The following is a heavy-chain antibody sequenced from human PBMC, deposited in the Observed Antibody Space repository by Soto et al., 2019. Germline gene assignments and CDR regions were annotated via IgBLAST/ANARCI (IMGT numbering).Heavy chain of an antibody. J-gene: IGHJ6*02. CDR3: TRGVDYDFWSGYWGGYYYGMDV. CDR2: IRSKAYGGTT. CDR1: GFTFGDYA. V-gene: IGHV3-49*03. Sequence: GVLRLSCTASGFTFGDYAMSWFRQAPGKGLEWVGFIRSKAYGGTTEYAASVKGRFTISRDDSKSIAYLQMNSLKTEDTAVYYCTRGVDYDFWSGYWGGYYYGMDVWGQGTTVTVSS. D-gene: IGHD3-3*01.